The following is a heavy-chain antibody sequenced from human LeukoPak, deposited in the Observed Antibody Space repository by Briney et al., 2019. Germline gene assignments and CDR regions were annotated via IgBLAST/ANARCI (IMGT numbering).Heavy chain of an antibody. CDR2: IDYEESKT. CDR3: AAVVGWSTYFDY. CDR1: GFTFTDFS. D-gene: IGHD6-19*01. V-gene: IGHV1-24*01. Sequence: GASVKLSCRVSGFTFTDFSMHWVRQAPGKGLEWMGVIDYEESKTFYAQKFQGRVTITEDTSKDTAYMELSSLRSEDTAVYYCAAVVGWSTYFDYWGQGTLVTVSS. J-gene: IGHJ4*02.